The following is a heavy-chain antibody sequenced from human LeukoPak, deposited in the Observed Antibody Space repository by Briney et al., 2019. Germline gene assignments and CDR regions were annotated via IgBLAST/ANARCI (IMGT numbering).Heavy chain of an antibody. CDR2: ISGSGGST. D-gene: IGHD5-24*01. V-gene: IGHV3-23*01. CDR3: AKVWSDGYNSDY. CDR1: RFTLRNSG. Sequence: GGSLRLSCAASRFTLRNSGMHWVRQAPGKGLEWVSAISGSGGSTYYADSVKGRFTISRDNSKNTLYLQMNSLRAEDTAVYYCAKVWSDGYNSDYWGQGTLVTVSS. J-gene: IGHJ4*02.